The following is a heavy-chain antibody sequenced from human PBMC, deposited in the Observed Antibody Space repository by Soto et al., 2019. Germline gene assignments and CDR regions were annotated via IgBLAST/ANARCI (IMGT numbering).Heavy chain of an antibody. CDR3: GREYTGWPLAYGLDV. D-gene: IGHD5-12*01. Sequence: LRLSCVGSGFTFSTYSINWVRQAPGKGLEWVSSISSRSDIYYADSVKGRFTISSDNAKNSVSLQMNILRAEDTAVYYCGREYTGWPLAYGLDVWGQGTTVTVSS. CDR1: GFTFSTYS. J-gene: IGHJ6*02. CDR2: ISSRSDI. V-gene: IGHV3-21*01.